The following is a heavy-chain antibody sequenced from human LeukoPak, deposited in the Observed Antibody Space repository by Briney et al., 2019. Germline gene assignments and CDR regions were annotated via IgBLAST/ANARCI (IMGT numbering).Heavy chain of an antibody. D-gene: IGHD6-6*01. V-gene: IGHV4-39*01. CDR2: IYYSGST. CDR3: ARLGLVGPYSSSGYYFDQ. CDR1: GGSISSSSYY. J-gene: IGHJ4*02. Sequence: SETLSLTCTVSGGSISSSSYYWGWIRQPPGKGLEWIGSIYYSGSTYYNPSLKSRVPILVDTSKNQFSLKLSSVTAADTAVYYCARLGLVGPYSSSGYYFDQWGQGTLVTVSS.